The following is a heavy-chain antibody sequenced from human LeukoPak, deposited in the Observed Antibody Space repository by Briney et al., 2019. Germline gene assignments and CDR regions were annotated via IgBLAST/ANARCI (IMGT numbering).Heavy chain of an antibody. Sequence: SVKASCKPSGYSSTNYHISWVRQAPGQALEWMGWIHIYRGNTNYAQKFQGRVTMTTDTTTSTVYMEVRGLRSEDTAVYYCARDLAADGSVPDYWGEGTLVTVS. CDR2: IHIYRGNT. CDR1: GYSSTNYH. V-gene: IGHV1-18*01. CDR3: ARDLAADGSVPDY. D-gene: IGHD6-13*01. J-gene: IGHJ4*02.